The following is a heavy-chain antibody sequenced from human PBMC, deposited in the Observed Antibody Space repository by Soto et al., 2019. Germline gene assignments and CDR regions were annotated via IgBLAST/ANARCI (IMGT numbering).Heavy chain of an antibody. D-gene: IGHD3-16*01. CDR3: ARFGGRTFSEAYVDV. CDR1: GYRFPDYW. J-gene: IGHJ4*02. V-gene: IGHV5-51*01. Sequence: GESLKISCKGSGYRFPDYWIGWVRQMPRKGLEWMGIIFPDDSQTRYSPSFRGQVTISADKSINTAYLQWSSLRASDTAMYHCARFGGRTFSEAYVDVWGPGTQVTVSS. CDR2: IFPDDSQT.